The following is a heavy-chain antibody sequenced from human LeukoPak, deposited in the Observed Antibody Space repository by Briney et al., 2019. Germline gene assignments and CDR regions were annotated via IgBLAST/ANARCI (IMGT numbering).Heavy chain of an antibody. J-gene: IGHJ4*02. D-gene: IGHD1-26*01. V-gene: IGHV4-4*02. CDR3: ARHSRGSYPN. CDR2: IYHSGMT. CDR1: GDSISSSNW. Sequence: PSETLSLTCAVSGDSISSSNWWSWVRQPPGKGLEWIGEIYHSGMTNYNPSLKSRVTISVDTSKNQFSLKLSSVTAADTAVYYCARHSRGSYPNWGQGTLVTVSS.